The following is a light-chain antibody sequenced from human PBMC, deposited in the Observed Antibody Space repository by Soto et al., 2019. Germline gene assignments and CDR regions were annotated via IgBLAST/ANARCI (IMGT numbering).Light chain of an antibody. CDR3: SSYTSSSTYV. Sequence: QSVLTQPASVSASPGQSITISCTGTSSDVGAYNYVSWYQQHPGRAPKLVIYDVSNRPSAVSNRFSGSKSGNTASLTISGLQAEDEADYYCSSYTSSSTYVFGTGTQLTVL. CDR1: SSDVGAYNY. V-gene: IGLV2-14*01. CDR2: DVS. J-gene: IGLJ1*01.